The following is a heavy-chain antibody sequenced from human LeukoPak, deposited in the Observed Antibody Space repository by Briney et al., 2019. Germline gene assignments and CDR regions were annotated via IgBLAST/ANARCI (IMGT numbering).Heavy chain of an antibody. CDR3: ARDSAHVEWLFLS. J-gene: IGHJ4*02. Sequence: PGGSLRLSCAASGFTFSSYTMNWVRQAPGKGLEWVSSISSSSSYIYYADSVKGRFTISRDNAKNSQYLQMNSLRAEDTAVYYCARDSAHVEWLFLSWGQGTLVTVSS. D-gene: IGHD3-3*01. CDR2: ISSSSSYI. V-gene: IGHV3-21*01. CDR1: GFTFSSYT.